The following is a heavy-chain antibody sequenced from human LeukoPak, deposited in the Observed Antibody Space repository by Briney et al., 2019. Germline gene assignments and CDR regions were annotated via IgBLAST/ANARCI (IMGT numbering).Heavy chain of an antibody. Sequence: GGSLRLSCAASGFTFSSYAMHWVRQAPGKGLEWEAVISYDGSNKYYADSVKGRFTISRDNSKNTLYLQMNSLRAEDTAVYYCAGSSSWYLAFDYWGQGTLVTVSS. V-gene: IGHV3-30*04. CDR1: GFTFSSYA. CDR2: ISYDGSNK. D-gene: IGHD6-13*01. CDR3: AGSSSWYLAFDY. J-gene: IGHJ4*02.